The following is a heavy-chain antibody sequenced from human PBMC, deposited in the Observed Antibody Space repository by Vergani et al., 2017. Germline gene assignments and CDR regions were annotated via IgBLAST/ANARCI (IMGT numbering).Heavy chain of an antibody. J-gene: IGHJ4*02. V-gene: IGHV4-38-2*02. D-gene: IGHD4-17*01. Sequence: QVQLQESGPGLVKPSETLSLTCTVSSYSISSGYYWGWIRQPPGKGLEWIGSIYHSGSTHYNPSLKSRVTISVDTSKNRFSLQLSSVTAADTAVYYCARGRYMTTVTRFDYWGQGTLVTVSS. CDR1: SYSISSGYY. CDR2: IYHSGST. CDR3: ARGRYMTTVTRFDY.